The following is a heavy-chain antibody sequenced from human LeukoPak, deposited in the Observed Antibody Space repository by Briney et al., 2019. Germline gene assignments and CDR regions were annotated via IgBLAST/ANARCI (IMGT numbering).Heavy chain of an antibody. V-gene: IGHV1-2*02. CDR3: ARPNCSGGSCYTDYYYYGMDV. CDR2: INPNSGGT. J-gene: IGHJ6*02. CDR1: GYTFTGYY. Sequence: ASATVSCTASGYTFTGYYMHWVRQAPGQGLEWMGWINPNSGGTNYAQKFQGRVTMTRDTSISTAYMELSRLRSDDTAVYYCARPNCSGGSCYTDYYYYGMDVWGQGTTVTVSS. D-gene: IGHD2-15*01.